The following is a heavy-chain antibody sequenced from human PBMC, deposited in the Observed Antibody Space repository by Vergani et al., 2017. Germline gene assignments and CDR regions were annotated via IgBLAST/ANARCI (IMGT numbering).Heavy chain of an antibody. V-gene: IGHV4-59*01. CDR2: IYYSGST. CDR1: GGSISSYY. Sequence: QVQLQESGPGLVKPSETLSLTCTVSGGSISSYYWSWIRQPPGKGLEWSGYIYYSGSTNYNPSLKSRVTISVDTSNNQFSLKLSSVTAADTAVYYCARVRRIYCSGGSCYEVYYYYMDVWGKGTTVTVSS. D-gene: IGHD2-15*01. J-gene: IGHJ6*03. CDR3: ARVRRIYCSGGSCYEVYYYYMDV.